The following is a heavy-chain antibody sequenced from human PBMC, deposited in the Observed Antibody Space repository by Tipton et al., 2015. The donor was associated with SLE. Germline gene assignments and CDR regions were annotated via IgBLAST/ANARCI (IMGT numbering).Heavy chain of an antibody. CDR2: IYYSGST. Sequence: LRLSCTVSGGSISSSSYYWGWIRQPPGKGLEWIGYIYYSGSTNYNPSLKSRVTISVDTSKNQFSLKLSSVTAADTAVYYCARPGEYYYGSGSYYFDYWGQGTLVTVSS. CDR3: ARPGEYYYGSGSYYFDY. CDR1: GGSISSSSYY. V-gene: IGHV4-61*05. D-gene: IGHD3-10*01. J-gene: IGHJ4*02.